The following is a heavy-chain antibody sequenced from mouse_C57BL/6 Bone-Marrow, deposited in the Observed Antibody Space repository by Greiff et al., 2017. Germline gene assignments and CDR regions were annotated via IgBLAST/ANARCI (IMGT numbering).Heavy chain of an antibody. V-gene: IGHV1-61*01. D-gene: IGHD3-2*02. Sequence: QVQLQQPGAELVRPGSSVKLSCKASGYTFTSYWMDWVKQRPGQGLEWIGNIYPSDSETHYNQKFKDKATLTVDKSSSTAYMQLSSLTSEDSAVYYCARGGTAQATFDYWGQATTLTFSS. CDR3: ARGGTAQATFDY. CDR1: GYTFTSYW. CDR2: IYPSDSET. J-gene: IGHJ2*01.